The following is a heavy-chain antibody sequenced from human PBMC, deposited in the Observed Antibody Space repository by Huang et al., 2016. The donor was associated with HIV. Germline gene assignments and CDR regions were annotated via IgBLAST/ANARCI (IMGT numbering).Heavy chain of an antibody. CDR1: GFTFSNYW. Sequence: EVQLVESGGGLVQPGGSLRLSCAASGFTFSNYWMSWVRQPPGKGLEWVANIKQDGSETYYVESVKGRFTIARDNAKNSLSLQMNSMRAEDTAVYYCASQPGPWGQGTLVTVSS. J-gene: IGHJ5*02. CDR3: ASQPGP. CDR2: IKQDGSET. V-gene: IGHV3-7*01.